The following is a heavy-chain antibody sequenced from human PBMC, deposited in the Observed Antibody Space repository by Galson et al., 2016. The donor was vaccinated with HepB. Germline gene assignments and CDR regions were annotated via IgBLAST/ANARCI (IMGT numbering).Heavy chain of an antibody. D-gene: IGHD2-15*01. CDR1: GYTFSTYY. CDR2: INPNIGST. V-gene: IGHV1-2*06. Sequence: SVKVSCKASGYTFSTYYLHWVRQAPGQGLEWMGRINPNIGSTNYAQKFRGRVTMTRDTSTNTAYMELSSLTSDDTAVYYCARAVAATPHDCWGQGTLVTVSS. J-gene: IGHJ4*02. CDR3: ARAVAATPHDC.